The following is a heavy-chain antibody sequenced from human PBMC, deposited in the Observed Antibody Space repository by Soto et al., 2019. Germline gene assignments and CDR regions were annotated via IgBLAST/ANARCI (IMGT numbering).Heavy chain of an antibody. V-gene: IGHV3-53*05. CDR2: IYSGGST. D-gene: IGHD6-19*01. Sequence: GGSLRLSCAASGFTVSSNYMSWVRQAPGKGLEWVSVIYSGGSTYYADSVKGRFTISRDNAKNTLYLQMNSLRAEDTAVYYCARDKGYSSGWGNFDYWGQGTLVTVSP. CDR1: GFTVSSNY. J-gene: IGHJ4*02. CDR3: ARDKGYSSGWGNFDY.